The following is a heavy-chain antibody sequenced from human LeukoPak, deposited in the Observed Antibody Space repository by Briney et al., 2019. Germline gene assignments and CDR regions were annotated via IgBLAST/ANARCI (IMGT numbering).Heavy chain of an antibody. D-gene: IGHD6-19*01. CDR1: GFTFSSYT. J-gene: IGHJ6*02. CDR2: ISSSGSYM. V-gene: IGHV3-21*04. CDR3: AKNHFSSGWYSYYYYGMDV. Sequence: GGSLRLSCTASGFTFSSYTMNWVRQAPGMGLEWVASISSSGSYMYHADSMKGRFTISRDNAKNSLYLQMNSLRAEDTALYYCAKNHFSSGWYSYYYYGMDVWGQGTTVTVSS.